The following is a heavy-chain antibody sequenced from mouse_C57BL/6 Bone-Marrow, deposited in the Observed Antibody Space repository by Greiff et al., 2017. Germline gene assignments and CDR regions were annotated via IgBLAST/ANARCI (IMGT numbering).Heavy chain of an antibody. D-gene: IGHD3-1*01. CDR2: ISNLAYSI. V-gene: IGHV5-15*01. CDR3: ARAPGGAMDY. CDR1: GFTFSDYG. Sequence: EVKLVESGGGLVQPGGSLKLSCAASGFTFSDYGMAWVRQAPRKGPAWVAFISNLAYSIYYADTVTGRFTISRGNAKNTLYLEMSSLRSEDTAMYYCARAPGGAMDYWGQGTSVTVSS. J-gene: IGHJ4*01.